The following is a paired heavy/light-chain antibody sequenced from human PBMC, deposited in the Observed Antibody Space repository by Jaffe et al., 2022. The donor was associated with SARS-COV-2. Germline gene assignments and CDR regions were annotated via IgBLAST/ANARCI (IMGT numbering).Heavy chain of an antibody. CDR2: VSDDGSDK. J-gene: IGHJ4*02. V-gene: IGHV3-30*04. CDR1: GFTSSVYA. CDR3: ARGFSFDCSITDCYYY. D-gene: IGHD2-2*01. Sequence: QVQLVESGGGVVQPGRSLRLSCAASGFTSSVYAMHWVRQAPGKGLEWVAVVSDDGSDKYYADSVKGRFTISRDNSKNTLYLQMNSLRAEDTAVYYCARGFSFDCSITDCYYYWGQGTLVTVSS.
Light chain of an antibody. V-gene: IGKV3-20*01. Sequence: EIVLTQSPGTLSLSPGERATLFCRASQSVSSSSLAWYQQKPGQAPRLLIYGASSRATGIPDRFSGSGSGTDFTLTISRLEPEDTAVYYCQQYGLTWTFGQGTKVEIK. CDR1: QSVSSSS. CDR2: GAS. J-gene: IGKJ1*01. CDR3: QQYGLTWT.